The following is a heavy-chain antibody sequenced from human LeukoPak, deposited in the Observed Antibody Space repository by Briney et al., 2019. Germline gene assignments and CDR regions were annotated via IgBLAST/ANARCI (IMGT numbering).Heavy chain of an antibody. D-gene: IGHD3-10*01. CDR1: GYTFTGYY. Sequence: ASVKVSCKASGYTFTGYYMHWVRQAPGQGLEWMGWINPNSGGTNYAQKFQGRVTMTRDTSISTAYMELSRLRSDDTAVYYCARDGYTYYYGSGSSHPGGYWGQGTLVTVSS. CDR2: INPNSGGT. CDR3: ARDGYTYYYGSGSSHPGGY. J-gene: IGHJ4*02. V-gene: IGHV1-2*02.